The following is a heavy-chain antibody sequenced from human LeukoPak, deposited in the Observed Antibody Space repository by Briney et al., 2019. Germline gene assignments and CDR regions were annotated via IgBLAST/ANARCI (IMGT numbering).Heavy chain of an antibody. J-gene: IGHJ6*03. CDR1: GGSISSYY. CDR2: IYTSGST. V-gene: IGHV4-4*07. Sequence: PSETLSLTCTVSGGSISSYYWSWIRQPAGKGLEWIGRIYTSGSTNYNPTLKSRVTMSVDTSKNQFSLKLSSVTAADTAVYYCARTLPGGHYYYMDVWGKGTTVTVSS. CDR3: ARTLPGGHYYYMDV. D-gene: IGHD3-16*01.